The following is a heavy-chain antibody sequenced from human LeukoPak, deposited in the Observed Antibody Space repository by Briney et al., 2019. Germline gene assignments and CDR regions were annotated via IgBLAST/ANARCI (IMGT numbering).Heavy chain of an antibody. V-gene: IGHV4-4*07. CDR3: ARIAMVAATQWFDP. J-gene: IGHJ5*02. CDR2: VHTSGST. CDR1: GGSIYTYY. D-gene: IGHD2-15*01. Sequence: SETLSLTCDVSGGSIYTYYWSWIRQPAGKGLEWIGRVHTSGSTTYNPSLKSRLTLSQDTSKNQVYLRLTSVTAADTAVYYCARIAMVAATQWFDPWGQGTLVTVSS.